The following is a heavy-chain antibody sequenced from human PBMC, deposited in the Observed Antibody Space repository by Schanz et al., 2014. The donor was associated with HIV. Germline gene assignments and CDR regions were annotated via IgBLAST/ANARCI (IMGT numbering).Heavy chain of an antibody. CDR3: AKVAIHSSGWLPFDY. CDR2: IYSAGTT. CDR1: GFTVSNNH. J-gene: IGHJ4*02. V-gene: IGHV3-53*01. D-gene: IGHD6-19*01. Sequence: VQLVESGGGLLQPGRSLRLSCVFSGFTVSNNHLSWVRQAPGKGLEWVSIIYSAGTTYYTDSVKGRFTISRDNSKNTLYLQMNSLGAEDTAVYYCAKVAIHSSGWLPFDYWGQGTLVTVSS.